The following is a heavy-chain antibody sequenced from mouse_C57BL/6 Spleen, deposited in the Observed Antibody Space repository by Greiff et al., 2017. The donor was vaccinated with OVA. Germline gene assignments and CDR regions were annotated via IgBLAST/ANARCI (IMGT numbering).Heavy chain of an antibody. CDR2: ISNGGGST. CDR1: GFTFSDYY. V-gene: IGHV5-12*01. D-gene: IGHD2-3*01. CDR3: ARRVDGYYAS. J-gene: IGHJ3*02. Sequence: DVQLVESGGGLVQPGGSLKLSCAASGFTFSDYYMYWVRQTPEKRLEWVAYISNGGGSTYYPDTVKGRFTISRDNAKNTLYLQMSRLKSEDTAMYYCARRVDGYYASWGQGTLVTVSA.